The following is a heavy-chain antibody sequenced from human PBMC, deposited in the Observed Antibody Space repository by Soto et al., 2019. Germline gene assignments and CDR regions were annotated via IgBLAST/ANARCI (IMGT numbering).Heavy chain of an antibody. J-gene: IGHJ6*01. D-gene: IGHD6-13*01. CDR1: GFTFSSYA. CDR3: ARDYKQQLRRYYYYGMDV. V-gene: IGHV3-30-3*01. Sequence: PGGSLRLSCAASGFTFSSYAMHWVRQAPGKGLEWVAVISYDGSNKYYADSVEGRFTISRDNSKNTLYLQMNSLRAEDTAVYYCARDYKQQLRRYYYYGMDVWGQVTTVP. CDR2: ISYDGSNK.